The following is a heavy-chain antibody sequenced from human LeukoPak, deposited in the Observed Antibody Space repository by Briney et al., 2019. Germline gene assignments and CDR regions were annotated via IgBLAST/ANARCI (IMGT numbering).Heavy chain of an antibody. CDR3: ARGGYGGNAVTDY. CDR1: GFTFSSYT. V-gene: IGHV3-48*02. CDR2: ISSTGSTI. J-gene: IGHJ4*02. D-gene: IGHD4/OR15-4a*01. Sequence: TGGSLRLSCAVSGFTFSSYTMNWVRQAPGKGLEWVSYISSTGSTIYYADSVKGRFTISRDNAMNSLYLQMDSLRDEGTAVYYCARGGYGGNAVTDYWGQGTLVTVSS.